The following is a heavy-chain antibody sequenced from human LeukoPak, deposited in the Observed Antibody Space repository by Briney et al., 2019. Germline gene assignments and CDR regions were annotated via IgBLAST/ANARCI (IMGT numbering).Heavy chain of an antibody. J-gene: IGHJ4*02. CDR3: ANFGEYRFDFGC. CDR1: SGSISSYY. CDR2: IYTSGST. Sequence: SETLSLTCTVSSGSISSYYWSWIRQPAGKGLEWIGRIYTSGSTNYNPSLKSRVTMSVDTSKNQFSLKMSSVTAADTAVYYCANFGEYRFDFGCWGQGTLVTVSS. D-gene: IGHD3-16*02. V-gene: IGHV4-4*07.